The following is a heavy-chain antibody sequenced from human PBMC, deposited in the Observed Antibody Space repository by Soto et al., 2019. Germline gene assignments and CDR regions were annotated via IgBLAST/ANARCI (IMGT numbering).Heavy chain of an antibody. V-gene: IGHV4-34*01. J-gene: IGHJ4*02. D-gene: IGHD6-19*01. CDR1: GVSFSGYY. CDR2: INHSGST. Sequence: QVQLQQWGAGLLKPSETLSLTCAVFGVSFSGYYWNWIRQPPGKGLEWIGEINHSGSTNYNPSLKSRVTRSVDTSKNQSSLKLSSVTAADTAVYYCARGWGSGVFDYWGQGTLVTVSS. CDR3: ARGWGSGVFDY.